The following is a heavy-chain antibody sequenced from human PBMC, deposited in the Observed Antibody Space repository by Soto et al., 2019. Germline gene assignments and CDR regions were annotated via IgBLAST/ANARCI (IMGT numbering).Heavy chain of an antibody. D-gene: IGHD3-9*01. CDR2: INHSGST. CDR3: ARGRPTRTGYYIPSFDY. J-gene: IGHJ4*02. V-gene: IGHV4-34*01. CDR1: GGSFSGYY. Sequence: SETLSLTCAVYGGSFSGYYWSWIRQPPGKGLEWIGEINHSGSTNYNPSLKSRVTISVDTSKNQFSLKLSSVTAADTAVYYCARGRPTRTGYYIPSFDYWGQGTLVTVS.